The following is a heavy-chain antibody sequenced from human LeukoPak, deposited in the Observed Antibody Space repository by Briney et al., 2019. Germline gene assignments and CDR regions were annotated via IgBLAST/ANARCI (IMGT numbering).Heavy chain of an antibody. Sequence: SETLSLTCTVSGGSISSSSYYWGWLRQPPGKGLEWIGSIYYSGSTYYNPSLKSRVTISVDTSKNQFSLKLSSVTAADTAVYYCARGSWGIVGANLFDYWGQGTLVTVSS. D-gene: IGHD1-26*01. CDR2: IYYSGST. J-gene: IGHJ4*02. V-gene: IGHV4-39*07. CDR3: ARGSWGIVGANLFDY. CDR1: GGSISSSSYY.